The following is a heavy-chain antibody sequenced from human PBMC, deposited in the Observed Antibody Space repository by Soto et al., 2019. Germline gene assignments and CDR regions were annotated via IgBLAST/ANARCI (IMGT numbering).Heavy chain of an antibody. V-gene: IGHV2-5*02. Sequence: HITLKESGPTLVKPTQTLTLTCIFSGFSFSADGVGVGWIRQLPGKTLEWLALIYWDDDTRYRPSLKSRLTITKDSSKNQVVLTMTNMDPLDTATYSCAHAFGGTSWPNDAFDVWGQGTVVTVSS. CDR1: GFSFSADGVG. D-gene: IGHD3-16*01. CDR3: AHAFGGTSWPNDAFDV. CDR2: IYWDDDT. J-gene: IGHJ3*01.